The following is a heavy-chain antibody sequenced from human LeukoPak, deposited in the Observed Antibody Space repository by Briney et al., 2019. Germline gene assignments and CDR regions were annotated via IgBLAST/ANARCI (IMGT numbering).Heavy chain of an antibody. CDR3: LRILGYCTPTGCSQTGAYRYYMDA. V-gene: IGHV3-48*03. CDR2: IRSSGRII. D-gene: IGHD2-15*01. CDR1: GFTFSRYE. Sequence: GGSLRLSCTASGFTFSRYEMNWVRQAPGKGLEWVSYIRSSGRIINYADSVRGRFSISRDNAKNSLYLQMSSLRVEDTAVYYCLRILGYCTPTGCSQTGAYRYYMDAWGKGTTVTVSS. J-gene: IGHJ6*03.